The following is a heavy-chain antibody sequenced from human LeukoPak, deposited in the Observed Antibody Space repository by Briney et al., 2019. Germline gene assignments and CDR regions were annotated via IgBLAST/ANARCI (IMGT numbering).Heavy chain of an antibody. CDR3: AKSSGPGGYYYYGTDV. J-gene: IGHJ6*02. D-gene: IGHD3-22*01. Sequence: GGSLRLSCAASEFTFNTYAVSWVRQAPGKGLEWVSAISGDGGITYYADSVRGRFTISRDSSKSTLYLQMNSLRAEDTAVYYCAKSSGPGGYYYYGTDVWGQGTTVTVSS. CDR2: ISGDGGIT. V-gene: IGHV3-23*01. CDR1: EFTFNTYA.